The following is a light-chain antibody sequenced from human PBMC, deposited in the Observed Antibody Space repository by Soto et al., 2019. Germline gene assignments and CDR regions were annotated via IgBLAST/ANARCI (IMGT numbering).Light chain of an antibody. CDR1: QSISDW. V-gene: IGKV1-5*03. CDR2: KAS. J-gene: IGKJ2*01. Sequence: DIQMTQSPSTLSASVGDRVTITCRASQSISDWLAWYQQKPGQAPKLLIYKASRLESGVPSRFSGSGSGTEFTLMINSLQPDDFSNYYCHHYNNYPYSFGQGSKLDIK. CDR3: HHYNNYPYS.